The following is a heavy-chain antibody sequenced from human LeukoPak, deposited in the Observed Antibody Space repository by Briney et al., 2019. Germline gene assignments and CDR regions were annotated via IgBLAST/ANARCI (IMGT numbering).Heavy chain of an antibody. V-gene: IGHV3-64D*06. D-gene: IGHD3-10*01. CDR1: GFTFSRYA. CDR3: VKDSSSGSYFDY. CDR2: ISSNGGST. Sequence: ESGGGLVQPGGSLRLSCSASGFTFSRYAIHWVRQAPGKGLEYVSAISSNGGSTYYADSVKGRFTISRDNSRNTLHLQMSSLRVEDTAVYYCVKDSSSGSYFDYWGQGTLVTVSS. J-gene: IGHJ4*02.